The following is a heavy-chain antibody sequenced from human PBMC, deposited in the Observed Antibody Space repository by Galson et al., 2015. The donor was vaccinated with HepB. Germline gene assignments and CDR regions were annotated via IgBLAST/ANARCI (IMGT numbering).Heavy chain of an antibody. D-gene: IGHD3-10*01. CDR1: GYTFTSYV. V-gene: IGHV1-18*04. CDR2: INPYNGGT. CDR3: ARGPWFGELTRILVLQY. J-gene: IGHJ1*01. Sequence: SVKVSCKASGYTFTSYVITWVRQAPGQGLEWVGWINPYNGGTNFAQNLQDRVTMSTDTSTSTAYMELRSLRSDDTAVYFCARGPWFGELTRILVLQYWGQGTLLTVSS.